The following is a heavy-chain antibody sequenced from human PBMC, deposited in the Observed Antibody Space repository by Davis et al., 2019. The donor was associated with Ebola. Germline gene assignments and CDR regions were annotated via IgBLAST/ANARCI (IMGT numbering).Heavy chain of an antibody. V-gene: IGHV3-30*04. D-gene: IGHD3-3*01. CDR1: GFTFSSYA. J-gene: IGHJ6*04. CDR2: ISYADGSNK. CDR3: ARSGLSFGVVKYHYGMDA. Sequence: GESLKISCAASGFTFSSYAMHWVRQAPGKGPEWVAVISYADGSNKYYADSVKGRFTISRDNSKKTMYLQMNSLRGEDTAVYYCARSGLSFGVVKYHYGMDAWGKGTTVTVSS.